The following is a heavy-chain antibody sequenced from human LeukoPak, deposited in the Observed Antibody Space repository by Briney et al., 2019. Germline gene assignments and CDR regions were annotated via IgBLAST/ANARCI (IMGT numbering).Heavy chain of an antibody. CDR2: IYSGGNT. CDR1: GFTVITNS. D-gene: IGHD2-15*01. CDR3: ARRAGEYSHPYEY. V-gene: IGHV3-53*01. Sequence: GSLRLSCTVSGFTVITNSWSWVRQAPGKGLEWVSFIYSGGNTHYSDSVKGRFTISRDNSKNTLYLQMNSLRAEDTAIYYCARRAGEYSHPYEYWGQGTLVTVSS. J-gene: IGHJ4*02.